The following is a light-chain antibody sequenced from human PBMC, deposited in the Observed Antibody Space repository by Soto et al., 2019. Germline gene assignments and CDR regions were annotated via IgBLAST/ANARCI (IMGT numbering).Light chain of an antibody. J-gene: IGKJ2*01. CDR3: QQYNGDMYT. Sequence: GDRVTITCRAGQSMSGWLAWYQQKPGKAPKRLIYAASSLQSGVPSRFSGSGSGTEFTLTISSLQPDDSATYYCQQYNGDMYTFGQGTKVDI. V-gene: IGKV1-5*01. CDR1: QSMSGW. CDR2: AAS.